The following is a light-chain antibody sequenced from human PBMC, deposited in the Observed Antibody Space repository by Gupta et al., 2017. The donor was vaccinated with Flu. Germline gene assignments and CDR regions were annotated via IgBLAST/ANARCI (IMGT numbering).Light chain of an antibody. CDR2: END. CDR3: GTWESSRSAGRV. J-gene: IGLJ3*02. V-gene: IGLV1-51*02. Sequence: VTISCSGSSSNIGNNYVSWYQQLPGTAPTLLIYENDKRHLGSTDRVSGSKSCTSATLGITGLQTGDEADYYCGTWESSRSAGRVFGGGTKLTVL. CDR1: SSNIGNNY.